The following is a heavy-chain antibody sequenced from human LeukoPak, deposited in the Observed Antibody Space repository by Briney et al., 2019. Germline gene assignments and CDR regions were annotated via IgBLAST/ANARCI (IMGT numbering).Heavy chain of an antibody. D-gene: IGHD4/OR15-4a*01. CDR2: IIPIFGTA. J-gene: IGHJ4*02. Sequence: VASVKVSCKASGGTFSSYAISWVRQAPGQGLEWMGRIIPIFGTANYAQKFQGRVTITTDESTSTAYMELSRLRSEDTAVYYCARDRGAMVSPELDYWGQGTLVTVSS. CDR1: GGTFSSYA. V-gene: IGHV1-69*05. CDR3: ARDRGAMVSPELDY.